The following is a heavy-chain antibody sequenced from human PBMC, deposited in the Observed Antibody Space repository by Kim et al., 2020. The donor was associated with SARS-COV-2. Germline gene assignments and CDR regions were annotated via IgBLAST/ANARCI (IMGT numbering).Heavy chain of an antibody. Sequence: YYVDSVKGRFTISRDNAKNSLYLQMNSLRAEDTAVYYCARGRIRDVYNLYWGQGTLVTVSS. D-gene: IGHD3-10*01. V-gene: IGHV3-7*03. J-gene: IGHJ4*02. CDR3: ARGRIRDVYNLY.